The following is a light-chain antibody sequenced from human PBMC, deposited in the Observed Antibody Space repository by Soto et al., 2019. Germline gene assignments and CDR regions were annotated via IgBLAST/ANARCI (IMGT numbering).Light chain of an antibody. CDR3: AAWDDSLNGVV. Sequence: QSVLTQPPSASGTPGQRVTISCSGSSSNIGRNTVHWYQHVPGTAPKLLIYSNNQRPSGVPDRFSGSTSGTPVSLAISGLQSEDEADYYCAAWDDSLNGVVFGGGTKLTVL. CDR1: SSNIGRNT. CDR2: SNN. J-gene: IGLJ2*01. V-gene: IGLV1-44*01.